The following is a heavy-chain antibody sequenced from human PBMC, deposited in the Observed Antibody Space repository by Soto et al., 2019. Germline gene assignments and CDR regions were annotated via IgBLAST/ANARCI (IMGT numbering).Heavy chain of an antibody. CDR2: IIPIFGTA. D-gene: IGHD3-10*01. CDR3: ARALPQNRWLVPPLYYYGMDV. J-gene: IGHJ6*02. Sequence: GASVKVSCKASGGTFSSYAISWVRQAPGQGLEWMGGIIPIFGTANYAQKFQGRVTITADESTSTAYMELSSLRSEDTAVYYCARALPQNRWLVPPLYYYGMDVWGQGTRVTVSS. CDR1: GGTFSSYA. V-gene: IGHV1-69*01.